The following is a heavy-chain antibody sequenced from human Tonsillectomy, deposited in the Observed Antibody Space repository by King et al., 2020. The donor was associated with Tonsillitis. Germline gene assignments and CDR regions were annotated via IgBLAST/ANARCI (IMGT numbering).Heavy chain of an antibody. V-gene: IGHV3-33*05. Sequence: VQLVESGGGVVQPGRSLRLSCAASGFTFSSHGIHWVRQAPGKGLEWVAIISCDGSNKYYADSVRGRFTISRDNSKNTLYLQMNSLRAEDTAVYYCARASDYGDYVNYGMDVWGQGTTVTVSS. D-gene: IGHD4-17*01. CDR2: ISCDGSNK. CDR3: ARASDYGDYVNYGMDV. J-gene: IGHJ6*02. CDR1: GFTFSSHG.